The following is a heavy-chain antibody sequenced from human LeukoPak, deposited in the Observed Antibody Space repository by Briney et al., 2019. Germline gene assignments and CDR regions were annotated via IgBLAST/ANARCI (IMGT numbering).Heavy chain of an antibody. CDR1: GYTFTSYG. J-gene: IGHJ6*02. CDR3: ARDRLGYCSGGSCYDPYYYYGMDV. V-gene: IGHV1-18*01. CDR2: ISAYNGNT. D-gene: IGHD2-15*01. Sequence: RWASVKVSCKASGYTFTSYGISWVRQAPGQGLEWMGWISAYNGNTNYAQKLQGRVTMTTDTSTSTAYMELRSLRSEDTAVYYCARDRLGYCSGGSCYDPYYYYGMDVWGQGTTVTVSS.